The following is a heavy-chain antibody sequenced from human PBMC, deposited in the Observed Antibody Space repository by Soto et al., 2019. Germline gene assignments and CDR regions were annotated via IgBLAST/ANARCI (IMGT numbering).Heavy chain of an antibody. J-gene: IGHJ4*02. D-gene: IGHD1-1*01. Sequence: GGSLRLSCAASGSSFSDYYMSWIRQAPGKGLEWLSYITSSSSYTHYADSVKGRFTISRDNAKNSLYLQMNSLRAEDTAVYYCAGGQDNLAVNFDYWGQGTLVTVSS. CDR1: GSSFSDYY. V-gene: IGHV3-11*03. CDR3: AGGQDNLAVNFDY. CDR2: ITSSSSYT.